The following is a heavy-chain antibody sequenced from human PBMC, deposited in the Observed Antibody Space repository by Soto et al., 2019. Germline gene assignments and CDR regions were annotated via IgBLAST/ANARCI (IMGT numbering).Heavy chain of an antibody. V-gene: IGHV1-69*04. J-gene: IGHJ4*02. CDR1: GDTFSFYS. CDR2: VNPILSMS. Sequence: QVQLVQSGAEVKRPGSSVKVSCKASGDTFSFYSINWVRQAPGLGLEWMGRVNPILSMSNYAQRFQGRVTXTXDXXTSTACMELSGLRSEDTAMYYCATSYGSGYRALDYWGQGALVTVSS. CDR3: ATSYGSGYRALDY. D-gene: IGHD3-10*01.